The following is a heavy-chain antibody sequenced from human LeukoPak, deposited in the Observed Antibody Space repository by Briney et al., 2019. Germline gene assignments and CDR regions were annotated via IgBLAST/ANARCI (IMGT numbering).Heavy chain of an antibody. CDR1: GGSFDGYY. CDR2: IVYSGST. D-gene: IGHD3-22*01. Sequence: SETLSLTCAVFGGSFDGYYWTWIRQSPGTGLEWIGEIVYSGSTNYNPSLKSRVTISVDTSKNQFSLKLSSVTAADTAVYYCARVVTMTYYFDYWGQGTLVTVSS. J-gene: IGHJ4*02. CDR3: ARVVTMTYYFDY. V-gene: IGHV4-34*12.